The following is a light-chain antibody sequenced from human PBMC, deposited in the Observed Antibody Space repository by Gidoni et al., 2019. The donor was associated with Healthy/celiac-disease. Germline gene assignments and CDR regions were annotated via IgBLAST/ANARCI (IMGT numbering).Light chain of an antibody. CDR3: CSYAGSSTVRV. Sequence: QSSLTQPASASGSPGQSITISCTGTSSDVGGYNLVSWYQQHPGKAPKRMIYEGSKRPSGVSNRFSGSKSGNTASLTITGLQAEDEADYYCCSYAGSSTVRVFGGGTKLTVL. CDR1: SSDVGGYNL. J-gene: IGLJ3*02. V-gene: IGLV2-23*03. CDR2: EGS.